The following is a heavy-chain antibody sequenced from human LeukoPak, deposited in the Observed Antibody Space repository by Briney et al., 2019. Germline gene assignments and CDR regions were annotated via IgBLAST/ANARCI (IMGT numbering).Heavy chain of an antibody. Sequence: GGSLRLSCVASGFAFSGYDMSWVRQAPGKGLEWVSGISGRGGRIYYTDSVKGRFTISRDNSKNTLYLQMNSLRAEDTAVYYCATEYYYDSSGYYPRNMGYWGQGTLVTV. J-gene: IGHJ4*02. CDR2: ISGRGGRI. D-gene: IGHD3-22*01. CDR1: GFAFSGYD. CDR3: ATEYYYDSSGYYPRNMGY. V-gene: IGHV3-23*01.